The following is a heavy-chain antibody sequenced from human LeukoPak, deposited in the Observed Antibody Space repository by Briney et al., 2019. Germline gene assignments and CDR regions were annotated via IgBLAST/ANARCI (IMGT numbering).Heavy chain of an antibody. CDR3: AGQGNGGYDYLLPFDY. D-gene: IGHD5-12*01. CDR2: IYPGDSDT. J-gene: IGHJ4*02. Sequence: GESLKISCKGSGYSFTSYWIGWVRQMPGKGLEWMGIIYPGDSDTRYSPSFQGQVTISADKSISTAYLQWSSLKASDTAMYYCAGQGNGGYDYLLPFDYWGQGTLVTVSS. CDR1: GYSFTSYW. V-gene: IGHV5-51*01.